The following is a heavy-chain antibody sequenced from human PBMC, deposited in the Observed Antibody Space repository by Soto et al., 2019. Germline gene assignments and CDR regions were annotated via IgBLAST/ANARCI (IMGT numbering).Heavy chain of an antibody. Sequence: QVQLVQSGAEVKKPGSSVKVSCKASGGTFSSYAISWVRQAPGQGLEWMGGIIPIFGTANYAQKFQGRVTITADDSTSTAYMELSSLRSEDTAMYYCARTNTAMVTGWFDPWGQGTLVTVSS. CDR3: ARTNTAMVTGWFDP. V-gene: IGHV1-69*12. J-gene: IGHJ5*02. CDR1: GGTFSSYA. D-gene: IGHD5-18*01. CDR2: IIPIFGTA.